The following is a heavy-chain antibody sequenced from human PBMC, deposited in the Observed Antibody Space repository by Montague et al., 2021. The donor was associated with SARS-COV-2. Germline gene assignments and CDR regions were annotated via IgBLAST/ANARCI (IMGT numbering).Heavy chain of an antibody. V-gene: IGHV4-59*08. J-gene: IGHJ1*01. D-gene: IGHD1-1*01. CDR3: ARHSVSEDGTFFRSYFDH. Sequence: SETLSLTCTVSGGTISDYYWNWIRQTPRPGLELVGYIFYNGYTKSNPSLDRRMPLSVDTTGNQIFLSLRSVTVSATATYFCARHSVSEDGTFFRSYFDHWGQGAQVIVSS. CDR1: GGTISDYY. CDR2: IFYNGYT.